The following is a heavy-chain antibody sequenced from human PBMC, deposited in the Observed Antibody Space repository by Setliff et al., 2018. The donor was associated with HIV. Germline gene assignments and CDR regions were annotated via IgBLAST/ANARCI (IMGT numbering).Heavy chain of an antibody. CDR2: LYHTGIT. J-gene: IGHJ4*02. CDR1: GYSISSGCY. D-gene: IGHD5-12*01. V-gene: IGHV4-38-2*01. CDR3: ARQPLYNDYDWRSYYFDY. Sequence: RLSATLSLTCAVSGYSISSGCYWGWIRQPPGKGLEWIGSLYHTGITYYSPSLNSQFTISVDTSKNQFSLKLRSVTAADTAVYYCARQPLYNDYDWRSYYFDYWGQGSLVTVSS.